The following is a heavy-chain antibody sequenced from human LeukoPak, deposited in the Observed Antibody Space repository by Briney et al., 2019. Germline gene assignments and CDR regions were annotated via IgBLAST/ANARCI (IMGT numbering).Heavy chain of an antibody. J-gene: IGHJ4*02. V-gene: IGHV3-30-3*01. Sequence: PGGSLRLSCADSGFTFRSYAMHWVRQAPGKGLEWVALISFDESHKYYADSVKGRFTVSRDNSKNTIFLQMNTLRADDTAVYFCATDPATVGVTTRDYWGQGTPVTVSS. CDR1: GFTFRSYA. D-gene: IGHD1-26*01. CDR3: ATDPATVGVTTRDY. CDR2: ISFDESHK.